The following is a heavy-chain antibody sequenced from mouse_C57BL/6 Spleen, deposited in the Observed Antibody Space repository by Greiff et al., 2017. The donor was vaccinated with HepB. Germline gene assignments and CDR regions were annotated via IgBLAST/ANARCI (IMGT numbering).Heavy chain of an antibody. CDR2: ISYDGSN. Sequence: ESGPGLVIPSQSLSLTCSVTGYSITSGYYWNWIRQFPGNKLEWMGYISYDGSNNYNPSLKNRISITRDTSKNQFFLKLNSVTTEDTATYYCARTAVARYWYFDVWGTGTTGTVSS. CDR1: GYSITSGYY. CDR3: ARTAVARYWYFDV. V-gene: IGHV3-6*01. D-gene: IGHD1-1*01. J-gene: IGHJ1*03.